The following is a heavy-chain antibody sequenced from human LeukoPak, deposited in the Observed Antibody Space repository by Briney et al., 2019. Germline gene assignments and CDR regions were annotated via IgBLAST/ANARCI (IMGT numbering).Heavy chain of an antibody. CDR3: ARGRGTMIVVVITSDYYGMDV. CDR1: GYTFTSYG. D-gene: IGHD3-22*01. V-gene: IGHV1-8*01. CDR2: MNPNSGNT. Sequence: ASVKVSCKASGYTFTSYGINWVRQATGQGLEWMGWMNPNSGNTGYAQKFQGRVTMTRNTSISTAYMELSSLRSEDTAVYYCARGRGTMIVVVITSDYYGMDVWGQGTTVTVSS. J-gene: IGHJ6*02.